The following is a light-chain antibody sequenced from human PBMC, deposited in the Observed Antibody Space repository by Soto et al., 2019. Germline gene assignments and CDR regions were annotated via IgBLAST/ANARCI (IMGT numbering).Light chain of an antibody. J-gene: IGLJ3*02. CDR3: SSYAGRDIWV. CDR1: SVDINY. V-gene: IGLV2-8*01. CDR2: EVT. Sequence: QSALTQPPSASGSRGQSVTISCTGTSVDINYVSCFQQHPRKAPKLIICEVTKRPSVVPDRFSGSKSGNTSSLTVSGLQDDDEADYYCSSYAGRDIWVFGGGTKLTVL.